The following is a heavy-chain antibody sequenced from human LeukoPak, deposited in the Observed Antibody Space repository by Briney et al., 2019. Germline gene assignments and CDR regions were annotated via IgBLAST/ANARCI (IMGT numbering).Heavy chain of an antibody. Sequence: GSLRLSCAASGFTFSSYWMSWVRQAPGKGLEWVANIKQDGSEKYYVDSVKGRFTISRDNAKNSLYLQMNSLRAEDTTVYYCARDGPYYDFWSGYYSYYFDYWGQGTLVTVSS. V-gene: IGHV3-7*01. CDR1: GFTFSSYW. D-gene: IGHD3-3*01. J-gene: IGHJ4*02. CDR3: ARDGPYYDFWSGYYSYYFDY. CDR2: IKQDGSEK.